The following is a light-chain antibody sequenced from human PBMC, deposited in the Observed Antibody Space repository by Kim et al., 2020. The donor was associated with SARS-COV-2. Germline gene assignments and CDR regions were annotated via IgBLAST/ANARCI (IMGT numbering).Light chain of an antibody. V-gene: IGLV1-40*01. CDR1: SSNIGAGYA. CDR3: QSYDSSLTASL. J-gene: IGLJ3*02. Sequence: QRVTSSGAGTSSNIGAGYAVHWYQHLPGTAPKLLIYTNTDRPSRVSDRFSASKSGTSASLAITGLQAEDEGDYYCQSYDSSLTASLFGGGTQLTVL. CDR2: TNT.